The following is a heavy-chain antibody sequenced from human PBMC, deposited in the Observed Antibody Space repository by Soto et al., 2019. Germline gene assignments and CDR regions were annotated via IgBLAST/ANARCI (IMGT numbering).Heavy chain of an antibody. Sequence: GGSLRLSCAASGFTFSDYYMSWIRQAPGKGLEWVSYISSSGSTIYYADSVKGRFTISRGNAKNSLYLQMNSLRAEDTAVYYCARDPSYSTSWYDEGYYYYGMDVWGQGTTVTVSS. V-gene: IGHV3-11*01. CDR1: GFTFSDYY. CDR3: ARDPSYSTSWYDEGYYYYGMDV. J-gene: IGHJ6*02. D-gene: IGHD6-13*01. CDR2: ISSSGSTI.